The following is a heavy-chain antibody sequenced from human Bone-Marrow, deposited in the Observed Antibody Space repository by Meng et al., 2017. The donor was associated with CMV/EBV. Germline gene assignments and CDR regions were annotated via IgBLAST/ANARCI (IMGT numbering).Heavy chain of an antibody. CDR2: ISASGSKT. D-gene: IGHD3-22*01. CDR3: ARGYSRGFDP. CDR1: GFTFSNCA. Sequence: GESLKISCAASGFTFSNCAMSWVRQAPGKGPEWVSTISASGSKTFYVDSVKGRFTISRDNSKNTLLLHMNSLRAEDTAVYYCARGYSRGFDPWGQGTLVTVSS. J-gene: IGHJ5*02. V-gene: IGHV3-23*01.